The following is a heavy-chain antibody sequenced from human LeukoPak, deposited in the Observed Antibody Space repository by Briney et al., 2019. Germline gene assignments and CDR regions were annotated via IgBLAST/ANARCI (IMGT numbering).Heavy chain of an antibody. J-gene: IGHJ5*02. Sequence: GGSLRLACAASGFTVSGSCMHWVRQASGKGLEWVGRIRSKANSYATAYAASVKGRSTISRDDSKNTAYLQMNSLKAEDTAVYYCTRLGYGDYRGHYAWGQGTLVTVSS. V-gene: IGHV3-73*01. CDR2: IRSKANSYAT. CDR1: GFTVSGSC. D-gene: IGHD4-17*01. CDR3: TRLGYGDYRGHYA.